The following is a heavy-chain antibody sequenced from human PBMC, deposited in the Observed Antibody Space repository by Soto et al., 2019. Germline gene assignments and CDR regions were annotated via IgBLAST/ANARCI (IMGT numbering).Heavy chain of an antibody. CDR3: ARDYGDYGGVYYFDY. CDR1: GGSISSYY. J-gene: IGHJ4*02. D-gene: IGHD4-17*01. Sequence: QVQLQESGPGLVKPSETLSLTCTVSGGSISSYYWSWIRQPPGKGLEWIGYIYYSGSTNYNPSLKSRVTISVDTSKNQFSLKLSSVTAADTDVYYCARDYGDYGGVYYFDYWGQGTLVTVSS. CDR2: IYYSGST. V-gene: IGHV4-59*12.